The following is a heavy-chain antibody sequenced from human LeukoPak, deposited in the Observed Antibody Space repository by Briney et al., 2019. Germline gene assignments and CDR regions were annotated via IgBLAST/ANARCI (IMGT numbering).Heavy chain of an antibody. CDR3: ARAVGGSGYYQYFYGMDV. CDR1: GLTVSSNY. D-gene: IGHD2-15*01. V-gene: IGHV3-66*01. Sequence: GGSLRLFCAASGLTVSSNYMSWVRLAPGKGLEWVSVIYSAGYTYYADSVKGRFTVSRDSSKNTLYLQKYSLRGDDTAVYYCARAVGGSGYYQYFYGMDVRGQGTTVTVCS. J-gene: IGHJ6*02. CDR2: IYSAGYT.